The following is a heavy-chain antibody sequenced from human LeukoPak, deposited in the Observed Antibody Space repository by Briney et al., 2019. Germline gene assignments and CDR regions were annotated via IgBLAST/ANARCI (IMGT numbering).Heavy chain of an antibody. V-gene: IGHV4-59*12. J-gene: IGHJ4*02. CDR1: GGSISSYY. CDR2: IYYSGST. Sequence: SETLSLACTVSGGSISSYYWGWIRQPPGKGLEWIGYIYYSGSTNYNPSLKSRVTISVDTSKNQFSLKLSSVTAADTAVYYCARASYYDSSGYYLRNAHLDYWGQGTLVTVSS. CDR3: ARASYYDSSGYYLRNAHLDY. D-gene: IGHD3-22*01.